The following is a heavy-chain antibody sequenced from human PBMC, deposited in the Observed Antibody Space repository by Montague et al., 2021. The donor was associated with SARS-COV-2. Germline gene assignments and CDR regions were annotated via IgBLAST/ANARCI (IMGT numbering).Heavy chain of an antibody. Sequence: SETLSLTCTVSGGSISSSSYYWGWIRQPPGKGLEWIGSIYYSGSTYYXPSLKSRVTISVDTSKNQFSLKLSSVTAADTAVYYCARHERQLLRLYPCYFDYWGQGTLVTVSS. CDR3: ARHERQLLRLYPCYFDY. CDR2: IYYSGST. J-gene: IGHJ4*02. D-gene: IGHD5-12*01. CDR1: GGSISSSSYY. V-gene: IGHV4-39*01.